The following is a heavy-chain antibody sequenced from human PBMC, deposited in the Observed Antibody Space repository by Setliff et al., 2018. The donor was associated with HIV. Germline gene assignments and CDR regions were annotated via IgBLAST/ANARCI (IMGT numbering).Heavy chain of an antibody. CDR3: ARDRKSGSYQGGFDP. V-gene: IGHV3-30*07. D-gene: IGHD1-26*01. CDR2: ISYDGSNK. J-gene: IGHJ5*02. Sequence: GGSLRLSCAASGFTFSSYAMHWVRQAPGKGLEWVAVISYDGSNKYYVDSVKGRFTISRDNAKNTLYLQMNSLRAEDTAVYYCARDRKSGSYQGGFDPWGKGTLVTVSS. CDR1: GFTFSSYA.